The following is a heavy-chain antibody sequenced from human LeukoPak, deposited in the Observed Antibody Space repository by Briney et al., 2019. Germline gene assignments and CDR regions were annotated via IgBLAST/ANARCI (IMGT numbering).Heavy chain of an antibody. J-gene: IGHJ3*02. CDR1: GGSISSYY. CDR3: ASIPNDAFDI. Sequence: PSETLSLTCTVSGGSISSYYWSWIRQPPGKGREWIGYIYYSGSTNYNPSLKSRVTISVDTSKNQFSLKLSSVTAADTAVYYCASIPNDAFDIWGQGTMVTVSS. CDR2: IYYSGST. V-gene: IGHV4-59*01.